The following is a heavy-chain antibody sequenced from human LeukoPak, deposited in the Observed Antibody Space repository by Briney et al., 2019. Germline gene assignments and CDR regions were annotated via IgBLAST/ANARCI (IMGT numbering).Heavy chain of an antibody. Sequence: PGGSLRLSCAASGFSFSDYSMNWVHQAPGKGLEWVSFISSYSTYIYYADSLKGRFSISRDNAKTSLYLQMNSLRGEDTAVYYCATDRKVGTWDPRFDYWGQGALVTVSS. CDR1: GFSFSDYS. D-gene: IGHD4-23*01. J-gene: IGHJ4*02. V-gene: IGHV3-21*01. CDR2: ISSYSTYI. CDR3: ATDRKVGTWDPRFDY.